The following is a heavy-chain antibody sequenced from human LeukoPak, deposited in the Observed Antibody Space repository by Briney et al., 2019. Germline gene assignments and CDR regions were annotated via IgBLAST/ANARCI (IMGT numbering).Heavy chain of an antibody. CDR3: ARVNYYGSGSSYYMDV. J-gene: IGHJ6*03. Sequence: KTSQTLSLTCTVSGGSISSARYYWSWVRQPAGKELEWIGRIYASGKTDYNPYTPSLRSRVIVSLDTSKNQFSLFLTSVTAADTAMYYCARVNYYGSGSSYYMDVWGKGTTVTVSS. D-gene: IGHD3-10*01. V-gene: IGHV4-61*02. CDR1: GGSISSARYY. CDR2: IYASGKT.